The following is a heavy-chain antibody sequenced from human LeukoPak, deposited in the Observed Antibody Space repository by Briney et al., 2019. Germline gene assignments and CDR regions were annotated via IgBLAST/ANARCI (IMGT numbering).Heavy chain of an antibody. CDR3: ARAAVAAWTFYFDY. Sequence: GGSLRLSCAASGFTVSTNYMTWVRQAPGKGLEWVSVICNGDGNTYHADSVKGRFSISRDNSRNTAYLQMNSLRAEDTAVYYCARAAVAAWTFYFDYWGQGTLVTVSS. V-gene: IGHV3-66*01. CDR2: ICNGDGNT. CDR1: GFTVSTNY. D-gene: IGHD6-25*01. J-gene: IGHJ4*02.